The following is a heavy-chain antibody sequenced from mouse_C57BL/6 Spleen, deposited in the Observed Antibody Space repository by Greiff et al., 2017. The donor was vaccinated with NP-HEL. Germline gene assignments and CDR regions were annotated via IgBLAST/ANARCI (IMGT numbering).Heavy chain of an antibody. D-gene: IGHD1-1*01. CDR1: GYTFTSYW. Sequence: QVQLKQPGAELVKPGASVKLSCKASGYTFTSYWMHWVKQRPGRGLEWIGRIDPNSGGTKYNEKFKSKATLTVDKPSSTAYMQLSSLTSEDSAVYYCARDEITTVVATDFDVWGTGTTVTVSS. CDR3: ARDEITTVVATDFDV. V-gene: IGHV1-72*01. J-gene: IGHJ1*03. CDR2: IDPNSGGT.